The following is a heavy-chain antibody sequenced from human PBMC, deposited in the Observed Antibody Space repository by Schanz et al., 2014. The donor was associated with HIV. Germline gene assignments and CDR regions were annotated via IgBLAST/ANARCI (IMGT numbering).Heavy chain of an antibody. D-gene: IGHD3-22*01. CDR1: GFTLSSYS. CDR2: ITESGGRT. CDR3: AKPEYDSRGNSQSHFDS. Sequence: EVQLVESGGGLVKPGGSLRLSCAASGFTLSSYSMNWVRQAPGKGLEWVSSITESGGRTYYADSVNGRFTISRDNSKNTLYLQMTTLRTEDTAVYYCAKPEYDSRGNSQSHFDSWGQGTLVTVSS. V-gene: IGHV3-23*04. J-gene: IGHJ4*02.